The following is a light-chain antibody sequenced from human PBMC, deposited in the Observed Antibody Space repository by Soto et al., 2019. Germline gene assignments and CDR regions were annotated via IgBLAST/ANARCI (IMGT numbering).Light chain of an antibody. Sequence: EIVMTQSPATLSLSPGERATLSCRASESVSTNLAWYQQKAGQPPRLLIYGAFNRAAGIPARFSGSGSGTDFTLTISSLEPEDSAVYYCQQRNIWPPVTCGQGTRLEIK. CDR1: ESVSTN. CDR2: GAF. V-gene: IGKV3D-15*01. CDR3: QQRNIWPPVT. J-gene: IGKJ5*01.